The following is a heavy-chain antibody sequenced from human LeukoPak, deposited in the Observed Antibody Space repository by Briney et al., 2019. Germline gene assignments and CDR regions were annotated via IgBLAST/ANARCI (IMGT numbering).Heavy chain of an antibody. V-gene: IGHV3-33*01. CDR1: GFIFSSHG. CDR3: ARDPVRDGYPYSFDY. Sequence: GGSLRLSWAASGFIFSSHGMHWVRQVPGKGLEWVAVIWYDGSNKYYADSVKGRFTISRDNSKNTLYLQMDSLRGEDTAVYYCARDPVRDGYPYSFDYWGQGTLVTVSS. D-gene: IGHD5-24*01. CDR2: IWYDGSNK. J-gene: IGHJ4*02.